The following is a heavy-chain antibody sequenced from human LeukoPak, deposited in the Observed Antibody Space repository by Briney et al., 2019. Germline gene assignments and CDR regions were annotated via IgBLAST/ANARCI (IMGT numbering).Heavy chain of an antibody. V-gene: IGHV1-69*10. CDR1: GYSFTAYY. D-gene: IGHD3-3*01. CDR3: AGIPVFGVVLHQEPV. Sequence: AASVKVSCKASGYSFTAYYVHWVRQAPGQGLEWMGVFIPILGTANSTQKFQDRVTIAADISTNTVYMELSSLRSEDTAVYFCAGIPVFGVVLHQEPVWGKGTTVTVSS. J-gene: IGHJ6*04. CDR2: FIPILGTA.